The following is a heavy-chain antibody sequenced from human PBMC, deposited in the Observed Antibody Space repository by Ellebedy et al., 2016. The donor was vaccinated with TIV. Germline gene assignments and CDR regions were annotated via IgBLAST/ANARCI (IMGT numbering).Heavy chain of an antibody. CDR2: IYQDGSVQ. Sequence: GESLKISCAATGLSFRSYWMSWVRQAPGKGLEWVANIYQDGSVQYYLDSLKGRFTISRDNAINSLFLQMNSLRAGDTAVYYCARRGSYGDYAVQVNSWFDRWGRGTLVTVSS. CDR1: GLSFRSYW. D-gene: IGHD4-17*01. J-gene: IGHJ5*02. V-gene: IGHV3-7*01. CDR3: ARRGSYGDYAVQVNSWFDR.